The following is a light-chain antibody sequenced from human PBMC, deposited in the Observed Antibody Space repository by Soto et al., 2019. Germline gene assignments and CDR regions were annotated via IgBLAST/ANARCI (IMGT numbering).Light chain of an antibody. V-gene: IGLV1-51*01. CDR2: DNN. J-gene: IGLJ2*01. Sequence: QSVLTQPPSVSAAPGQKVTISCSGSSSNIGSNYVSWYQQLPGTAPKLLIYDNNERPSGIPDRFSGSKSGTSATLGITGFQTGDEADYYCATWDYSLSAGVFGGGTKVTVL. CDR3: ATWDYSLSAGV. CDR1: SSNIGSNY.